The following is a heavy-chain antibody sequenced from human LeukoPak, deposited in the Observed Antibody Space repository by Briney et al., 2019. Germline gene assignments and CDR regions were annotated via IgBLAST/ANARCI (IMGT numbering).Heavy chain of an antibody. D-gene: IGHD2-2*02. CDR2: IRWNSGSI. CDR1: GFTFDDYA. J-gene: IGHJ4*02. V-gene: IGHV3-9*01. CDR3: EKDIEGDVVVPAAIREATTGFDY. Sequence: GRSLRLSCAASGFTFDDYAMHWVRQAPGKGLEWVSGIRWNSGSIVYGDSVKGRFTTSRGNAKNSLYLQVNSLRTEDTSLYYCEKDIEGDVVVPAAIREATTGFDYWGQGTLVTVSS.